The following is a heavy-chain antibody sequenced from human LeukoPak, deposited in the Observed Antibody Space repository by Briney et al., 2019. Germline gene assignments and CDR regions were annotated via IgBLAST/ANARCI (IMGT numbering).Heavy chain of an antibody. Sequence: GGSLRLSCAASGFTFSSYWMSWVRQAPGKGLEWVANIKQDGSEKYYVDSVKGRFTISRDNAKNSLYLQMNSLRAEDTAVYYCARDSGFYTVAPLGYFSKSWGQGTLVIVSS. CDR2: IKQDGSEK. V-gene: IGHV3-7*03. CDR1: GFTFSSYW. J-gene: IGHJ5*02. D-gene: IGHD3-3*01. CDR3: ARDSGFYTVAPLGYFSKS.